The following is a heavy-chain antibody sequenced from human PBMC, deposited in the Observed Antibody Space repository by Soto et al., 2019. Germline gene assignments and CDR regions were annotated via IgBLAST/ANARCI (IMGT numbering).Heavy chain of an antibody. J-gene: IGHJ4*02. CDR1: GGSISSSSSY. CDR2: INHSGST. CDR3: ARVTSIVVVPAAILFDY. Sequence: SETLSLTCTVSGGSISSSSSYWGWIRQPPGKGLEWIGEINHSGSTNYNPSLKSRVTISVDASKNQFSLKLSSVTAADTAVYYCARVTSIVVVPAAILFDYWGQGTLVTVSS. D-gene: IGHD2-2*01. V-gene: IGHV4-39*07.